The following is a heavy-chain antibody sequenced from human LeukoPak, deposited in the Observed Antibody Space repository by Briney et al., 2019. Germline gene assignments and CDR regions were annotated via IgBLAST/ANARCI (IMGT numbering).Heavy chain of an antibody. Sequence: SETLSLTCTVSGGSISGYYWSWIRQPPGKELEWIGYIYYSGSTNYNPSLESRVTISVDTSKNQFFLILSSVTAADTALYYCARHSGYYIDYWGQGTLVTVSS. CDR2: IYYSGST. J-gene: IGHJ4*02. CDR1: GGSISGYY. V-gene: IGHV4-59*08. CDR3: ARHSGYYIDY. D-gene: IGHD3-3*01.